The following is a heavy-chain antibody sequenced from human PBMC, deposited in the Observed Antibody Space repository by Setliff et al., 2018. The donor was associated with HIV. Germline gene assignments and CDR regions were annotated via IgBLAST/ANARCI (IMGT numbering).Heavy chain of an antibody. V-gene: IGHV1-46*01. CDR3: TAPSSYGSGHY. CDR2: INPSDGSA. Sequence: ASVKVSCKASGYTFTSCFLHWVRQAPGQGLEYMGIINPSDGSADYVEKFQDRVTITRDTSTSTVYMEMSSLRSEDTALYYCTAPSSYGSGHYWGQGTLVTV. CDR1: GYTFTSCF. D-gene: IGHD3-10*01. J-gene: IGHJ4*02.